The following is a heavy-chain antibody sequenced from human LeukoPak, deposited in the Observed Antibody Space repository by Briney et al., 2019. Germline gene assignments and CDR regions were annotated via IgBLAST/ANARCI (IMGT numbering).Heavy chain of an antibody. V-gene: IGHV3-23*01. CDR2: ISGGGGST. CDR1: GFTFSSYA. CDR3: ARAPNYYYYGIDV. Sequence: GGSLRLSCAASGFTFSSYAMSWVRQAPGKGLEWVSAISGGGGSTYYADSVKGRFTISRDNAKNSLYLQMNSLRDEDTAVYYCARAPNYYYYGIDVWGQGTTVTVSS. J-gene: IGHJ6*02.